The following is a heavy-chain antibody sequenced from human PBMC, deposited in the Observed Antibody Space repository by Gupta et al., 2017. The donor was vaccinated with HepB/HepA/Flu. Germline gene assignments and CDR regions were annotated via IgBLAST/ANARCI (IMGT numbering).Heavy chain of an antibody. CDR2: MSPNSGET. Sequence: QVALVQSGAELKKPGASVQVSCKASGYSLTSHHINWVRQATGQGREWMGWMSPNSGETGYAQKFQGRVTMTRNTSISTVYMELRGLRYDDTAVYFWTGVKLDWSAKPYPASDAWGQGTPVSVSS. V-gene: IGHV1-8*01. D-gene: IGHD2-8*02. CDR1: GYSLTSHH. J-gene: IGHJ4*02. CDR3: TGVKLDWSAKPYPASDA.